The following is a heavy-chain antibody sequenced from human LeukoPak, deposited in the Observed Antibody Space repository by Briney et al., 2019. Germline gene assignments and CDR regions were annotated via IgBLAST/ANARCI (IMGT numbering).Heavy chain of an antibody. CDR3: ARALQAIVVVPAAIGY. CDR2: INSDGGST. Sequence: GGSLRLSCAASGFTFSSYWMHWVRQAPGKGLVWVSRINSDGGSTSYADSVKGRFTISRDNAKNTLYLQMNSLRAEDTAVYYCARALQAIVVVPAAIGYWGQGTLVTVSS. V-gene: IGHV3-74*01. D-gene: IGHD2-2*02. J-gene: IGHJ4*02. CDR1: GFTFSSYW.